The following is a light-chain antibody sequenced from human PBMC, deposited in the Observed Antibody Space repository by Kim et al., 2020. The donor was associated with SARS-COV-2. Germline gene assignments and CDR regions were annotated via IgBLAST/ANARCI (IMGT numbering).Light chain of an antibody. J-gene: IGLJ3*02. V-gene: IGLV2-14*03. CDR1: SNDVGGYNY. CDR3: SSYTSSRTLL. CDR2: GVT. Sequence: QSALTQSAAVSGSPGQSITISCTGTSNDVGGYNYVSWYQQHPGKAPKLVIYGVTNRPSGVSNRFSGSKSGNTASLTISGLQAEDEAEYYCSSYTSSRTLLFGGGTRLTVL.